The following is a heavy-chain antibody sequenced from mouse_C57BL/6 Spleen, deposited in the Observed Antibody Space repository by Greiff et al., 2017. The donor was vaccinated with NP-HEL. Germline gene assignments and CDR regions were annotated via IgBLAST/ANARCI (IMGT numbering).Heavy chain of an antibody. J-gene: IGHJ4*01. D-gene: IGHD2-4*01. CDR2: IHPNSGST. CDR3: ARAGYYDYDGEYAMDY. CDR1: GYTFTSYW. V-gene: IGHV1-64*01. Sequence: QVQLQQPGAELVKPGASVKLSCKASGYTFTSYWMHWVKQRPGQGLEWIGMIHPNSGSTNYNEKFKSKATLTVDKSSSTAYMQLSSLTSEDSAVYYCARAGYYDYDGEYAMDYWGQGTSVTVSS.